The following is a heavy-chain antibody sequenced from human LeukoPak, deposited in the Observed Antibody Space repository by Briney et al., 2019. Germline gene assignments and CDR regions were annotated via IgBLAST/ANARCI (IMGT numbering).Heavy chain of an antibody. Sequence: PGGSLRLSCAASGFTLSSYEMNWVRHAPGKGLEWVSFIYSGGSTHYPASVKGRFTISRDNSKNTLYLQMNSLRAVDTAVSACARDECGGTMVRRVMYYYYYMDVWGKGTTVTISS. V-gene: IGHV3-53*01. CDR1: GFTLSSYE. D-gene: IGHD3-10*01. J-gene: IGHJ6*03. CDR2: IYSGGST. CDR3: ARDECGGTMVRRVMYYYYYMDV.